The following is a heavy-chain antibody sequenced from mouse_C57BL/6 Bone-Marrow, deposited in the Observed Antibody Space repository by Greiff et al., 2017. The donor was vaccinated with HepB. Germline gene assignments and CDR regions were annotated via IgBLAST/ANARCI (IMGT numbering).Heavy chain of an antibody. D-gene: IGHD6-5*01. J-gene: IGHJ1*03. CDR2: FYPGSGSI. CDR3: ARAYYWYFDV. Sequence: QVQLQQSGAELVKPVASVKLSCKASGYTFTEYTIHWVKQRSGQGLEWIGWFYPGSGSIKYNEKFKDKATLTADKSSSTAYMELRSLTSEDSAVYYCARAYYWYFDVWGTGTTVTVSS. V-gene: IGHV1-62-2*01. CDR1: GYTFTEYT.